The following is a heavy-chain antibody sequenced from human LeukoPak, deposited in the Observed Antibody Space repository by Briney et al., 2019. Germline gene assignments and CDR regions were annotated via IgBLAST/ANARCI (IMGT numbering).Heavy chain of an antibody. CDR2: ISWNSGSK. J-gene: IGHJ4*02. V-gene: IGHV3-9*01. CDR3: ARGGGYDFWSGHFDH. D-gene: IGHD3-3*01. CDR1: GFTFDDYA. Sequence: GRSLRLSCAASGFTFDDYAMHWVRQSPGKGLEWVSGISWNSGSKNYADSEEGRFTISRDDAKSSLYLQMNSLRAEDTALYYCARGGGYDFWSGHFDHWGQGTLVTVSS.